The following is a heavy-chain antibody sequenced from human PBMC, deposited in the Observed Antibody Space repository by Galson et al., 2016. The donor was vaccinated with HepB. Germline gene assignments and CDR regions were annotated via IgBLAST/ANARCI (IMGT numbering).Heavy chain of an antibody. CDR1: GCSLSENYW. CDR2: IHHSGGT. Sequence: ETLSLTCAVSGCSLSENYWWGWIRQPPGRGLEWIGYIHHSGGTFYTPSHKSRVTMAVDTSKNQFSLKLSSVTAVDTAMHYCARRSTYGDYDYWGQGILVTVSS. J-gene: IGHJ4*02. CDR3: ARRSTYGDYDY. D-gene: IGHD4-17*01. V-gene: IGHV4-28*01.